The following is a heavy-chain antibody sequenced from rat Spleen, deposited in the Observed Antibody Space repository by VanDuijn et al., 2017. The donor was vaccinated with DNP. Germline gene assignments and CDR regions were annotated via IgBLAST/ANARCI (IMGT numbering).Heavy chain of an antibody. Sequence: EVQLQESGPGLVKPSQSLSLTCSVTGYSLTSTYWGWIRKFPGNKMEWIGHISYSGSTTYNPSLKSRISITRDTSKNRFFLQLNSVTTEDTSTYYCARWRPGYNYFDYWGQGVMVTVSS. CDR1: GYSLTSTY. CDR3: ARWRPGYNYFDY. CDR2: ISYSGST. D-gene: IGHD1-4*01. V-gene: IGHV3-1*01. J-gene: IGHJ2*01.